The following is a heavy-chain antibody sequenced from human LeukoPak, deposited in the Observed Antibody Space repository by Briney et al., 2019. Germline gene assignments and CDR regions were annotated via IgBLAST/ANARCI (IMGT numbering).Heavy chain of an antibody. CDR1: GFTFDDYG. CDR2: INWNGGST. J-gene: IGHJ6*03. V-gene: IGHV3-20*04. D-gene: IGHD4-17*01. CDR3: ARGGGHGDYSVRTYYYYYMDV. Sequence: GGSLRLSCAASGFTFDDYGMSWVRQAPGKGLEWVSGINWNGGSTGYADSVKGRFTISRDNAKNSLYLQMNSLRAEDTALYYCARGGGHGDYSVRTYYYYYMDVWGKGTTVTVSS.